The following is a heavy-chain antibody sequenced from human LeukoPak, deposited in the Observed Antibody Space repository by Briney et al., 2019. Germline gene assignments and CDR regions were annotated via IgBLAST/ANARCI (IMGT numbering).Heavy chain of an antibody. D-gene: IGHD1-26*01. CDR2: IYYSGST. V-gene: IGHV4-61*01. J-gene: IGHJ3*01. CDR3: ARDLWELQSAFDL. CDR1: GGSVSTGTYY. Sequence: PSETLSLTCTVSGGSVSTGTYYWSWIRQPPGKGLKWIAYIYYSGSTNYNPSLMSRVTISVDTSKNQFSLKLRSVTAADTAVYYCARDLWELQSAFDLWGQGTMVTVSS.